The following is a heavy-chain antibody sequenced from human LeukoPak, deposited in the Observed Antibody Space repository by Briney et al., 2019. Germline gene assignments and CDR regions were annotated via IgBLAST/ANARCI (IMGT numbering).Heavy chain of an antibody. CDR1: GFSFNTYC. J-gene: IGHJ4*02. D-gene: IGHD4-17*01. CDR2: ISSDSSRE. Sequence: GGSLRLSCAASGFSFNTYCMNWVRQAPGKGLEWVSYISSDSSREYYADSVKGRFTISRENAKNSLYLQMNSLRAEDTAVYYCARDIVPTTMRKAAFGYWGQGSLVTVSS. CDR3: ARDIVPTTMRKAAFGY. V-gene: IGHV3-48*01.